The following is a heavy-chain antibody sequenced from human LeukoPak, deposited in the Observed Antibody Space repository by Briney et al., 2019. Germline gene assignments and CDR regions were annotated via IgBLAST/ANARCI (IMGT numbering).Heavy chain of an antibody. J-gene: IGHJ4*02. CDR3: VRVVTTSSGWYHFDN. V-gene: IGHV3-7*03. D-gene: IGHD6-13*01. CDR2: INQDGSGE. CDR1: GFTFSSYW. Sequence: GGSLRLSCAASGFTFSSYWMSWVRQAPGRGVEWVANINQDGSGEYYVDSVKGRFTISRDDSKNSLYLQLNSLKTEDTAVYYCVRVVTTSSGWYHFDNWGQGTLVTVSS.